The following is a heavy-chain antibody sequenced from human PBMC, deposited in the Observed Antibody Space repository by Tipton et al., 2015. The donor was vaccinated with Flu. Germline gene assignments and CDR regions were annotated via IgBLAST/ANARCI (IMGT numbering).Heavy chain of an antibody. CDR1: GGSISSGSYY. D-gene: IGHD1-1*01. V-gene: IGHV4-61*02. CDR3: ARDTTTRPRVFDI. CDR2: IYTSGST. J-gene: IGHJ3*02. Sequence: TLSLTCTVSGGSISSGSYYWSWIRQPAGKGLEWIGRIYTSGSTNYNPSLKSRVTISVDTSKNQFSLKLSSVTAADTAVYFCARDTTTRPRVFDIWGQGTMVAVSP.